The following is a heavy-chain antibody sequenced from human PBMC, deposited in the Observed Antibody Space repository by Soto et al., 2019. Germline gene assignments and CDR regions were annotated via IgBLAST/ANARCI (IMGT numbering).Heavy chain of an antibody. D-gene: IGHD2-2*01. CDR3: ARDQFRVSTTRVYYYGMDV. CDR1: GFTFSSYS. J-gene: IGHJ6*02. V-gene: IGHV3-21*01. CDR2: ISSSSSYI. Sequence: LRLSCAASGFTFSSYSMNWVRQAPGKGLEWVSSISSSSSYIYYADSVKGRFTISRDNAKNSLYLQMNSLRAEDTAVYYCARDQFRVSTTRVYYYGMDVWGQGTTVTVSS.